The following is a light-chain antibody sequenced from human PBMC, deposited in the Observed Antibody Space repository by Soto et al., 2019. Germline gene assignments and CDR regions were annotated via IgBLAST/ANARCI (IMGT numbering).Light chain of an antibody. CDR1: STDIGGYNF. CDR3: SSYTSTATPVI. V-gene: IGLV2-14*01. CDR2: EVI. Sequence: QSVLTQPASVSGSPGQSITLSCTGTSTDIGGYNFVSWYQQSPGKAPKLLIYEVINRPSGISDRFSGSKSGNTASLTISGLRSEDEADYYCSSYTSTATPVIFGGGTKVTVL. J-gene: IGLJ2*01.